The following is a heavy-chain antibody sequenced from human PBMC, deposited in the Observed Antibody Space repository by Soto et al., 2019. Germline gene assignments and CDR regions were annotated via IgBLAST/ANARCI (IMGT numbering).Heavy chain of an antibody. J-gene: IGHJ4*02. CDR1: GFTFSTYW. Sequence: GGSLRLSCSASGFTFSTYWMSWVRQAPGKGLEWVANIKQDGSEKYYVDSVKGRFTISRDNAKNSLYLQMNSLRAEDTAVYYCAKKGYSAPFDYWGQGTLVTVSS. CDR3: AKKGYSAPFDY. D-gene: IGHD3-22*01. V-gene: IGHV3-7*03. CDR2: IKQDGSEK.